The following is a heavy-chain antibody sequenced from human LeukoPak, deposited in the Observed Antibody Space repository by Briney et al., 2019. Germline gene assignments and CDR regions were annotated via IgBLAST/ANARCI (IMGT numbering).Heavy chain of an antibody. Sequence: GGSLRLSCAASGGIFSSYARSWVRQAPGKGLEWVSAISDTGNTYHADSVKGRFTISRDSSKNTLFLQMNRLRPEDAAVYYCAKAPVTTCRGAFCYPFDYWGLGTLVTVSS. D-gene: IGHD2-15*01. CDR3: AKAPVTTCRGAFCYPFDY. J-gene: IGHJ4*02. CDR1: GGIFSSYA. CDR2: ISDTGNT. V-gene: IGHV3-23*01.